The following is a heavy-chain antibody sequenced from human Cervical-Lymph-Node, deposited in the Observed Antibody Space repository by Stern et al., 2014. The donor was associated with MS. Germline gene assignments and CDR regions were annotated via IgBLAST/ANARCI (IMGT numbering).Heavy chain of an antibody. CDR3: ARDSSSLGMDV. D-gene: IGHD6-13*01. V-gene: IGHV4-4*02. J-gene: IGHJ6*02. CDR2: IYHSGST. Sequence: QLQLQESGPGLVKPSGTLSLSCAVSGGSISGSNWWSWVRQPPGKGLEWIGGIYHSGSTNYNPSLRSGVTISVDKYKTPLSLKLSSVTAADTAVYYCARDSSSLGMDVWGQGTTVTVSS. CDR1: GGSISGSNW.